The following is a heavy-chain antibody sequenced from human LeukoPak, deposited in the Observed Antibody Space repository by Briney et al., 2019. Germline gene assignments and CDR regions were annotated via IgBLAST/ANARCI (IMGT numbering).Heavy chain of an antibody. CDR3: ATQNFDY. CDR2: ITISGGSA. J-gene: IGHJ4*02. Sequence: GESLRLSCAASGFTFSSYAMSWVRRAPGKGLEWVSGITISGGSASYADSVKGRFTISRDNSKSTLSLQMNSLRDDDTALYYCATQNFDYWGPGTLVTVSS. CDR1: GFTFSSYA. V-gene: IGHV3-23*01.